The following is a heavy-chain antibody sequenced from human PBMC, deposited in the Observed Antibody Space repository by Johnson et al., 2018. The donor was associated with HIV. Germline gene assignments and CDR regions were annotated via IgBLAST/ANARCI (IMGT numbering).Heavy chain of an antibody. D-gene: IGHD4-23*01. CDR1: GFTVSSNY. V-gene: IGHV3-66*02. J-gene: IGHJ3*02. Sequence: EVQLVESGGGLVQPGGTLRLSCAASGFTVSSNYMSWVRQAPGTGLEWVSVIYSGGSTYYSDYVKGRFPISRDNSKNTLNLQMNSLRAEDTAVYYCARHGTTVVTRGAFDIWGQGTMVTVSS. CDR3: ARHGTTVVTRGAFDI. CDR2: IYSGGST.